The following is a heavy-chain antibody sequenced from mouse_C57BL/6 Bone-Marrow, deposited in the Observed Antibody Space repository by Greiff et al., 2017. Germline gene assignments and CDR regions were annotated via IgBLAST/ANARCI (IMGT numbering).Heavy chain of an antibody. V-gene: IGHV1-85*01. J-gene: IGHJ1*03. Sequence: QVQLKESGPELVKPGASVKLSCKASGYTFTSYDINWVKQRPGQGLEWIGWIYPRDGSTKYNEKFKGKATSTVDTSSSTAYMELHSLTSEDSAVYFCAWYFDVWGTGTTVTVSS. CDR2: IYPRDGST. CDR1: GYTFTSYD. CDR3: AWYFDV.